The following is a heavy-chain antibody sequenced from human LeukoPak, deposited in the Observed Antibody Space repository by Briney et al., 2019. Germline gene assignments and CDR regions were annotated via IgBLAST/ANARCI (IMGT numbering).Heavy chain of an antibody. J-gene: IGHJ6*03. CDR2: IIPIFGTA. V-gene: IGHV1-69*13. CDR3: ARVPTVTIYYYYYYMDV. CDR1: GGTSSSYA. Sequence: SVKVSCKASGGTSSSYAISWVRQAPGQGLEWMGGIIPIFGTANYAQKFQGRVTITADESTSTAYMELSSLRSEDTAVYYCARVPTVTIYYYYYYMDVWGKGTTVTVSS. D-gene: IGHD4-11*01.